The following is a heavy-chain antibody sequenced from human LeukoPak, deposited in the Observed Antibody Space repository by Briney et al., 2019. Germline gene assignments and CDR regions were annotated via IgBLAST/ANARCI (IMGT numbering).Heavy chain of an antibody. CDR1: GGSISRYY. CDR3: ARHEGHCTGGNCYSHGFDI. CDR2: VFYSGST. V-gene: IGHV4-59*08. Sequence: SETLSLTCTVSGGSISRYYWSWIRRPPGKGLEWIGYVFYSGSTKYNPSLKSRVTISLDTSKKQFSLNLSSVTATDTAVYFCARHEGHCTGGNCYSHGFDIWGQGTMVTASS. J-gene: IGHJ3*02. D-gene: IGHD2-15*01.